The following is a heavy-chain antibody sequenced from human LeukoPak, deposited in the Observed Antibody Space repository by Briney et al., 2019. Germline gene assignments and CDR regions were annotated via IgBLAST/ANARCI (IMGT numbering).Heavy chain of an antibody. CDR3: AREDYGGTGWYFDL. J-gene: IGHJ2*01. CDR1: GGSISSGGYY. V-gene: IGHV4-31*03. CDR2: IYYSGST. D-gene: IGHD4-23*01. Sequence: RPSETLSLTCTVSGGSISSGGYYWSWIRQHPGKGLEWIGYIYYSGSTYYNPSLKSRVTISVDTSKNQFSLKLSSVTAADTAVYYCAREDYGGTGWYFDLWGRGTLVTVSS.